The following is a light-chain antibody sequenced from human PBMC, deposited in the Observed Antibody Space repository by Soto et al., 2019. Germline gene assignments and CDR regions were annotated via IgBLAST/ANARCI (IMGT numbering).Light chain of an antibody. V-gene: IGKV1-39*01. CDR1: QSISSY. CDR3: QQSYSAPRT. Sequence: DIQMTQSPSSLSASVGDRVTITCRASQSISSYLNWYQQKPGKAPKLRIYAASRLQSGVPSRFGGSGSRTDFTLTISSLQPEDFATYYCQQSYSAPRTFGQGTKVEIK. CDR2: AAS. J-gene: IGKJ1*01.